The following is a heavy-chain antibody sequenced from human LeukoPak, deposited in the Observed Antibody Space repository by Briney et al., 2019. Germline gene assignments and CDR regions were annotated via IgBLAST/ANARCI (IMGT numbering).Heavy chain of an antibody. CDR3: ARHLYYYYHMDV. J-gene: IGHJ6*03. Sequence: SETLSLTCTVSGGSISSYYWSWIRQPPGKGLEWIGYIYTSGSTNSNPPLKSRVTISVDTSKNQFSLKLSSVTAADTAVYYCARHLYYYYHMDVWGKGTTVTVSS. V-gene: IGHV4-4*09. CDR2: IYTSGST. CDR1: GGSISSYY.